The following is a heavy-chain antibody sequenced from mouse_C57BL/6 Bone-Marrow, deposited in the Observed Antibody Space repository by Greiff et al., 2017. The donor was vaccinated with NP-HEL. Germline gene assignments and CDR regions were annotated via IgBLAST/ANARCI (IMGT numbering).Heavy chain of an antibody. CDR1: GYTFTSYW. V-gene: IGHV1-64*01. Sequence: QVQLQQSGAELVKPGASVKLSCKASGYTFTSYWMHWVKQRPGQGLEWIGMIHPNSGSTNYNEKFKSKATLTVDKSSSTAYMQLSSLTSEDSAVYYCARRGGYYGSSPYFDYWGQGTTLTVSS. CDR2: IHPNSGST. CDR3: ARRGGYYGSSPYFDY. D-gene: IGHD1-1*01. J-gene: IGHJ2*01.